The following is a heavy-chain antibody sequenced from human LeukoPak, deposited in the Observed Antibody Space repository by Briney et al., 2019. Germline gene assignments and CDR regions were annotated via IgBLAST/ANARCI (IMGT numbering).Heavy chain of an antibody. V-gene: IGHV3-23*01. CDR2: ISGSGGST. CDR1: GFTFSSYA. J-gene: IGHJ4*02. CDR3: AKDPNYYDSSGYYYYVVYY. Sequence: GSLRLSCAASGFTFSSYAMSWVRQAPGKGLEWVSAISGSGGSTYYADSVKGRFTISRDNSKNTLYLQMNSLRAEDTAVYYCAKDPNYYDSSGYYYYVVYYWGQGTLVTVSS. D-gene: IGHD3-22*01.